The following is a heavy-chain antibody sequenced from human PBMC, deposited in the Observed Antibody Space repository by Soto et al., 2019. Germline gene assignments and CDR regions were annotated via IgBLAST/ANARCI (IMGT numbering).Heavy chain of an antibody. Sequence: QVQLVQSGAEVRKPGSSVKVSCHASGGTLNNYAFTWVRQTHGQGLEWMGGIIPMFGTTNYAQKFQGRLTITADESTSTAYMDLTSLRSEDTAVYYCARGGIRSYYDSTGYYGLWGQGTLVTVSS. CDR1: GGTLNNYA. D-gene: IGHD3-22*01. CDR3: ARGGIRSYYDSTGYYGL. CDR2: IIPMFGTT. V-gene: IGHV1-69*01. J-gene: IGHJ4*02.